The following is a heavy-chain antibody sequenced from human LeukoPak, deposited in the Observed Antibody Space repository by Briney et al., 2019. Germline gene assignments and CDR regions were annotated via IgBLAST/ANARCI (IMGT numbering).Heavy chain of an antibody. Sequence: SETLSLTCAVYGGSFSGYYWSWIRQPPGKGLEWIGEINHSGSTNYNPSLKSRVTISVDTSKNQFSLKLSSVTAADTAVYYCARGRPGGSRSFDSWGQGTLVTVSS. D-gene: IGHD6-13*01. V-gene: IGHV4-34*01. J-gene: IGHJ4*02. CDR2: INHSGST. CDR3: ARGRPGGSRSFDS. CDR1: GGSFSGYY.